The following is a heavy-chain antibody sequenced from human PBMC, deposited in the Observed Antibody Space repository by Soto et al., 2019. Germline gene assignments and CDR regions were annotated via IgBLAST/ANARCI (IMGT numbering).Heavy chain of an antibody. Sequence: QVQLQESGPGLVKPSGTLSLTCAVSGGSISSTYWWRWVRQPPGKGLEWIGEISHSGSTNYNPSLESRVTILVHKSNSQCSLKLSSVTAADTAVYYCARVDSRDYDSSGDFDYWGQGTLVTVSS. CDR3: ARVDSRDYDSSGDFDY. CDR2: ISHSGST. CDR1: GGSISSTYW. V-gene: IGHV4-4*02. D-gene: IGHD3-22*01. J-gene: IGHJ4*02.